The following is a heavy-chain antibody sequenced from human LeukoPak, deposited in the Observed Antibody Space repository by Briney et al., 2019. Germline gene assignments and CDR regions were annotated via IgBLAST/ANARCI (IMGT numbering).Heavy chain of an antibody. CDR2: IYTSGST. V-gene: IGHV4-38-2*02. Sequence: SETLSLTCTVSGYSISSGYYRGWIRQPPGKGLEWIGRIYTSGSTNYNPSLKSRVTMSVDTSKNQFSLKLSSVTAADTAVYYCARDLHSSSSGMYYYYYMDVWGKGTTVTVSS. CDR1: GYSISSGYY. J-gene: IGHJ6*03. D-gene: IGHD6-6*01. CDR3: ARDLHSSSSGMYYYYYMDV.